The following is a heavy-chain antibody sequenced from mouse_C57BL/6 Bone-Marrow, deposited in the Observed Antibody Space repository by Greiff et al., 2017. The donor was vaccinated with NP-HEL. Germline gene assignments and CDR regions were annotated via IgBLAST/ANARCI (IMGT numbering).Heavy chain of an antibody. CDR1: GYSITSGYY. CDR3: ARGVAWFAY. Sequence: ESGPGLVKPSQSLSLTCSVTGYSITSGYYWNWLRQFPGNKLEWMGYISYDGSNNYNPSLKNRISITRDTSKNQFFLKLNSVTTEDTATYYCARGVAWFAYWGQGTLVTVSA. J-gene: IGHJ3*01. V-gene: IGHV3-6*01. CDR2: ISYDGSN.